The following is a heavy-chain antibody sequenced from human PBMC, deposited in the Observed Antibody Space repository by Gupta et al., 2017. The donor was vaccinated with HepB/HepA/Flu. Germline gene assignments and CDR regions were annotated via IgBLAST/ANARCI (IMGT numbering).Heavy chain of an antibody. CDR3: ADRRRTGDDFDS. CDR1: GFSFNTMGVG. J-gene: IGHJ3*01. CDR2: IYWNGEK. V-gene: IGHV2-5*01. D-gene: IGHD1-1*01. Sequence: GPTLVKPTQTLTLTCTFSGFSFNTMGVGVGWIRQSPGKAPEWLALIYWNGEKRYSPSLENRLTINKDATKNQVVLIMTNMDPVDTGTYYGADRRRTGDDFDSWGQGTLVTVSS.